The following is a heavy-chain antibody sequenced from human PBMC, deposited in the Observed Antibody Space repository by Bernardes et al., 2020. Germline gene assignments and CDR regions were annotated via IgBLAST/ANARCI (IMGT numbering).Heavy chain of an antibody. J-gene: IGHJ6*04. CDR1: GYTFTSYG. CDR3: ARWLPRPSAFGVVPSYGMDV. V-gene: IGHV1-18*01. CDR2: ISAYNGNT. D-gene: IGHD3-3*01. Sequence: ASVKVSCKASGYTFTSYGISWVRQAPGQGLEWMGWISAYNGNTNYAQKLQGRVTMTTDTSTSTAYMELRSLRSDDTAVYYCARWLPRPSAFGVVPSYGMDVWGKGTTVTVSS.